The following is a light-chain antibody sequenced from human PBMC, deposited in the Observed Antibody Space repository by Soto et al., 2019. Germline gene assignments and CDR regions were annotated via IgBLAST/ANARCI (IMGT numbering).Light chain of an antibody. CDR1: QSVSSN. Sequence: EIVMTQSPATLSVSPGERATLSCRPSQSVSSNLAWYQRKPGQAPRLLIYGVSTRATGIPARFSGSGSGTEFTLTISSLQSEDFAVYYCQQYSDWPLTFGGGTKVEIK. V-gene: IGKV3-15*01. J-gene: IGKJ4*01. CDR2: GVS. CDR3: QQYSDWPLT.